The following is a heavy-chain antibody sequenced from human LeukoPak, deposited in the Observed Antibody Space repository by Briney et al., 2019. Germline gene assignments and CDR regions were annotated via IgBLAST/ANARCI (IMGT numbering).Heavy chain of an antibody. D-gene: IGHD5-18*01. CDR3: ARSRSGYSYDHAAFDI. Sequence: SETLSLTCAVYGGSFSGYYWSWIRQPPGKGLEWIGEINHSGSTNYNPSLKSRVTISVDTSKNQFSLKLSSVTAADTAVYYCARSRSGYSYDHAAFDIWGQGTMVTVSS. V-gene: IGHV4-34*01. CDR1: GGSFSGYY. CDR2: INHSGST. J-gene: IGHJ3*02.